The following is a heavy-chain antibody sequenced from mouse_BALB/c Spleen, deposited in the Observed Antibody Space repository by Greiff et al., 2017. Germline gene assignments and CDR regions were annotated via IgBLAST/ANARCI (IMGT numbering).Heavy chain of an antibody. D-gene: IGHD1-1*02. V-gene: IGHV3-2*02. CDR1: GYSITSDYA. Sequence: EVMLVESGPGLVKPSQSLSLTCTVTGYSITSDYAWNWIRQFPGNKLEWMGYISYSGSTSYNPSLKSRISITRDTSKNQFFLQLNSVTTEDTATYYCARSGGGYYWYFDVWGAGTTVTVSS. CDR2: ISYSGST. CDR3: ARSGGGYYWYFDV. J-gene: IGHJ1*01.